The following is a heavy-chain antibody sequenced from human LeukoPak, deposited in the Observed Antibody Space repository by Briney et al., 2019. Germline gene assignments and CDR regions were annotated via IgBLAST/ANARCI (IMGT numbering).Heavy chain of an antibody. CDR2: IYHSGST. V-gene: IGHV4-30-2*01. D-gene: IGHD6-6*01. CDR3: ASLSYSSSAIDY. Sequence: TLSLTCTVSGGSISSGGYYWSCIRQPPGKGLECIGYIYHSGSTYYNPSLKSRVTISVDRSKHQFSLKLSSVTAADTAVYYCASLSYSSSAIDYWGQGTLVTVSS. J-gene: IGHJ4*02. CDR1: GGSISSGGYY.